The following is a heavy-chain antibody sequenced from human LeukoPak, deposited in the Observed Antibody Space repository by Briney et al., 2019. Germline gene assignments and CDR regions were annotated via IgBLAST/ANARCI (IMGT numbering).Heavy chain of an antibody. D-gene: IGHD1-26*01. Sequence: ETLSLTCAIYSESFSGYFWSWIRQPPGKGLEWVANIKQDGSEKYYVDSVKGRFTISRDNAKNSLYLQMNSLRAEDTAVYYCARSSSGSGGYYMDVWGKGTTVTVSS. J-gene: IGHJ6*03. CDR1: SESFSGYF. CDR3: ARSSSGSGGYYMDV. CDR2: IKQDGSEK. V-gene: IGHV3-7*01.